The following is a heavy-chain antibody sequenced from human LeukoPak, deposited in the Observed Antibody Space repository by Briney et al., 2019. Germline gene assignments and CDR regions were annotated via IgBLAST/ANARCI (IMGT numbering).Heavy chain of an antibody. D-gene: IGHD2-2*01. Sequence: SCKASGYTFTSYYMHWVRQAPGKGLEWVAVISYDGSNKYYADSVKGRFTISRDNSKNTLYLQMNSLRAEDTAVYYCARLSAYCSSTSCLYDAFDIWGQGTMVTVSS. CDR3: ARLSAYCSSTSCLYDAFDI. CDR1: GYTFTSYY. CDR2: ISYDGSNK. V-gene: IGHV3-30-3*01. J-gene: IGHJ3*02.